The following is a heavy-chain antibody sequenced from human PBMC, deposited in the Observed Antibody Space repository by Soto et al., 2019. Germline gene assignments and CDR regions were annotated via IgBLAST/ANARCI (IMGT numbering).Heavy chain of an antibody. CDR3: AKVGDVYNSFFDY. CDR1: GFSFSNYG. V-gene: IGHV3-30*18. D-gene: IGHD1-26*01. CDR2: ISDDGSNK. Sequence: GGSLRLSCAASGFSFSNYGVHWVRQAPGKGLEWVAVISDDGSNKYYADSVKGRFTISRDNSKNTLYLQMNSLRSEDTAVYYCAKVGDVYNSFFDYWGQGTLVTVSS. J-gene: IGHJ4*02.